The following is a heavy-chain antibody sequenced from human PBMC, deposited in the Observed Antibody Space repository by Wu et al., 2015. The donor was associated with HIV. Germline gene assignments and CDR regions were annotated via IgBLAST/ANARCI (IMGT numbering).Heavy chain of an antibody. V-gene: IGHV1-69*13. J-gene: IGHJ5*02. CDR3: ARALSITGTTVFFVVPGDRDNWFDP. Sequence: QVQLVQSGAEVKKPGSSVKVSCKASGGTFSSYAISWVRQAPGQGLEWMGRIIPIFGTANYAQKFQGRVTITADESTSTAYMELSSLRSEDTAVYYCARALSITGTTVFFVVPGDRDNWFDPWGQGTLVTVSS. CDR1: GGTFSSYA. CDR2: IIPIFGTA. D-gene: IGHD1-7*01.